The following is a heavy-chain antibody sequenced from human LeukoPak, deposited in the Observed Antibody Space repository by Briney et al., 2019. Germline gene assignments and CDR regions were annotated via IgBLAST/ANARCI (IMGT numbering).Heavy chain of an antibody. CDR1: GGTFSSYA. D-gene: IGHD3-22*01. Sequence: ASVKVSCKASGGTFSSYAISWVRQAPGQGLEWMGGIIPIFGTANYAQKLQGRVTMTTDTSTSTAYMELRSLRSDDTAVYYCARHPYYYDSSGYYDYWGQGTLVTVSS. CDR3: ARHPYYYDSSGYYDY. J-gene: IGHJ4*02. CDR2: IIPIFGTA. V-gene: IGHV1-69*05.